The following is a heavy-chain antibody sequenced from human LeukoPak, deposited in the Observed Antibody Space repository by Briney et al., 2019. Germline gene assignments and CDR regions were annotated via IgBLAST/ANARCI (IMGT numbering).Heavy chain of an antibody. CDR3: ARAGLSSTAPFDY. CDR2: IYYSGST. D-gene: IGHD2-21*02. V-gene: IGHV4-31*03. CDR1: GGSISSGGYY. J-gene: IGHJ4*02. Sequence: SETLSLTCTVSGGSISSGGYYWSWIRQHPGKGLEWIGYIYYSGSTYYNPSLKSRVTISVDTSKNQFSLKLSSVTAADTAVYYCARAGLSSTAPFDYWGQGTLVTVSS.